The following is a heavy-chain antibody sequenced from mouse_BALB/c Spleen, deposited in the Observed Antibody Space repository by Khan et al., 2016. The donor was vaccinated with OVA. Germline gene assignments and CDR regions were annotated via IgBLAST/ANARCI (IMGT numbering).Heavy chain of an antibody. V-gene: IGHV9-3-1*01. J-gene: IGHJ4*01. CDR2: INTYTGEP. CDR3: ARPPDFSYVMAY. CDR1: GYTFTNYG. Sequence: QIQLVQSGPELKKPGETVKISCKASGYTFTNYGMNWVKQAPGKGLKWMGWINTYTGEPTYADDFKGRFAFSLETSASTAYLQINNLKNEDTATYFCARPPDFSYVMAYGGQGTSVNVSS.